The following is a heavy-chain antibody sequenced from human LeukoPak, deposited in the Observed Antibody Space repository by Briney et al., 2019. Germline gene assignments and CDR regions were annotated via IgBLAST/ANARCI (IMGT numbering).Heavy chain of an antibody. V-gene: IGHV4-39*01. CDR1: GGSISSSSYY. CDR2: IYYSGST. Sequence: PSETLSLTCTVSGGSISSSSYYWGWIRQPPGKGLEWIGSIYYSGSTYYNPSLKSRVTISVDTSKNQFSLKLSSVTAADTAVYYCARRLNYGDYSGFDYWGQGTLVTVSS. D-gene: IGHD4-17*01. CDR3: ARRLNYGDYSGFDY. J-gene: IGHJ4*02.